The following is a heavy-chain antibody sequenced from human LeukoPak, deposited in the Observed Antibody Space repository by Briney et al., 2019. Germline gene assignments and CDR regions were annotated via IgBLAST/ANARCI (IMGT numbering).Heavy chain of an antibody. CDR3: ARDLWFGDHALSLWYYYYMDV. Sequence: GGSLRLSCAASGFTFSSYWMSWVRQAPGKGLEWVANIKQDGSEKYYVDSVKGRFTISRDNAKNSLYLQMNSLRAEDTAVYYCARDLWFGDHALSLWYYYYMDVWGKGTTVTVSS. D-gene: IGHD3-10*01. CDR1: GFTFSSYW. CDR2: IKQDGSEK. V-gene: IGHV3-7*01. J-gene: IGHJ6*03.